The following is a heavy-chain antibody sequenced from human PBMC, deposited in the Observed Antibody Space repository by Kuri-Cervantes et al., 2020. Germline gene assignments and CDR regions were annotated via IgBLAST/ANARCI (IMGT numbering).Heavy chain of an antibody. J-gene: IGHJ6*03. CDR2: INQSGST. CDR1: GGSFSDYY. D-gene: IGHD5-18*01. Sequence: SETLSPTCAVYGGSFSDYYWSWIRQPPGKGLEWIGEINQSGSTNYNPSLKSRVTISVDTSKNQFSLKLSSVTAADTAVYYCARGQDTPMWELYYMDVWGKGTTVTVSS. V-gene: IGHV4-34*01. CDR3: ARGQDTPMWELYYMDV.